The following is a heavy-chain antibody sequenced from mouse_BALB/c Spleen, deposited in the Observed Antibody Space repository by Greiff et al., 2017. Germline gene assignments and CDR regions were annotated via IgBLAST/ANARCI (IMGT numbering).Heavy chain of an antibody. CDR2: ISDGGSYT. J-gene: IGHJ2*01. D-gene: IGHD1-1*01. Sequence: DVHLVESGGGLVKPGGSLKLSCAASGFTFSDYYMYWVRQTPEKRLEWVATISDGGSYTYYPDSVKGRFTISRDNAKNNLYLQMSSLKSEDTAMYYCAREGPLRYYFDYWGQGTTLTVSS. CDR3: AREGPLRYYFDY. CDR1: GFTFSDYY. V-gene: IGHV5-4*02.